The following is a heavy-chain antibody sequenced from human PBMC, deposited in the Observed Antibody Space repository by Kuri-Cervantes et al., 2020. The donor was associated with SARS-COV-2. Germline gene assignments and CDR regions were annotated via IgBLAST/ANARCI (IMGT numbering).Heavy chain of an antibody. Sequence: GGSLRLSCAASGFTFSSYAMHWVRQAPGKGLGWVAVISYDGSNKYYADSVKGRFTISRDNSKNTLYLQMNSLRAEDTAVYYCARGFLEWLDYWGQGTLVTVSS. J-gene: IGHJ4*02. CDR3: ARGFLEWLDY. CDR2: ISYDGSNK. CDR1: GFTFSSYA. D-gene: IGHD3-3*01. V-gene: IGHV3-30-3*01.